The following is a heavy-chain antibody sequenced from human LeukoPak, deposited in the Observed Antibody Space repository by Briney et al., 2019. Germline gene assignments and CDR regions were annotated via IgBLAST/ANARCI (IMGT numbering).Heavy chain of an antibody. J-gene: IGHJ6*02. Sequence: ASVKVSCTASGYTFTSYYMHWVRQAPGQGLEWMGWISAYNGNTNYAQKLQGRVTMTTDTSTSTAYMELRSLRSDDTAVYYCARDKGADISYYDFWSGYYSFYGMDVWGQGTTVTVSS. CDR1: GYTFTSYY. V-gene: IGHV1-18*04. CDR3: ARDKGADISYYDFWSGYYSFYGMDV. CDR2: ISAYNGNT. D-gene: IGHD3-3*01.